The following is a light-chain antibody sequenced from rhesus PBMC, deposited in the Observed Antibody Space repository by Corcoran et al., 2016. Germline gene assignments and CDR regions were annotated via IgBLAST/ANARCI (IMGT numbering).Light chain of an antibody. V-gene: IGKV1-43*02. J-gene: IGKJ3*01. Sequence: DIQMTQSPSSLSASVGDRVTITCRASQGITTELNWYQKKPGKPPKRLIYAAASLDSGVPSRFSGSGSGTDFTVTIRSLQPEDFATYSCLQYRSDPFTFGPGTKLAIK. CDR2: AAA. CDR3: LQYRSDPFT. CDR1: QGITTE.